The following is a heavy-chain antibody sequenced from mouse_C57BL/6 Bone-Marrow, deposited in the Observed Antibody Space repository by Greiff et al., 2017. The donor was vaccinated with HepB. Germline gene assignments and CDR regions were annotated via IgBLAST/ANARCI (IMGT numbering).Heavy chain of an antibody. CDR2: INPNNGGT. CDR1: GYTFTDYN. D-gene: IGHD1-1*01. J-gene: IGHJ3*01. Sequence: DVQLQESGPELVKPGASVKMSCKASGYTFTDYNMHWVKQSHGKSLEWIGYINPNNGGTSYNQKFKGKATLTVNKSSSTAYMELRSLTSEDSAVYYCAREGYYYGSSSFAYWGQGTLVTVSA. CDR3: AREGYYYGSSSFAY. V-gene: IGHV1-22*01.